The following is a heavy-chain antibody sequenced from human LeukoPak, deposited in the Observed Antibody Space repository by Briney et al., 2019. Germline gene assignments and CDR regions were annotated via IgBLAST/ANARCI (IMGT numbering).Heavy chain of an antibody. J-gene: IGHJ6*03. CDR3: ARDLAGGTTGAYYYYMDV. Sequence: PGGSLRLSCAASGFTFSSYWMHWVRQAPGKGLVWVSRINSDGSSTGYADSVKGRFTISRDNAKNTLYLQMNSLRAEDTAVYYCARDLAGGTTGAYYYYMDVWGKGTTVTVSS. D-gene: IGHD1-1*01. V-gene: IGHV3-74*01. CDR1: GFTFSSYW. CDR2: INSDGSST.